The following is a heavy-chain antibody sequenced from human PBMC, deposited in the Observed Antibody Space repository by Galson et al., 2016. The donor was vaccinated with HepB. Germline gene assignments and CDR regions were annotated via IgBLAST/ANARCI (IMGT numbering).Heavy chain of an antibody. Sequence: SVKVSCKASGGTFSSYAFSWVRQAPGQGLEWMGGIIPIFGAPNYAQRFQGRVTITADKSTSAAYMELSSLRSEDTAVYYCASQLGGSYHNYDMDVWGQGTTVTVSS. CDR1: GGTFSSYA. D-gene: IGHD3-10*01. CDR3: ASQLGGSYHNYDMDV. V-gene: IGHV1-69*06. CDR2: IIPIFGAP. J-gene: IGHJ6*02.